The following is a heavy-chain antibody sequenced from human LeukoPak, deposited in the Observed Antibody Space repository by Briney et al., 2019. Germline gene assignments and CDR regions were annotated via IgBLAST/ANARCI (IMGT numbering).Heavy chain of an antibody. D-gene: IGHD5-24*01. V-gene: IGHV5-51*01. Sequence: RGESLKISCKGSGYSFTSYWIGWVRQMPGKGLEWMGIIYPGDSDTRYSPSFQGQVTISADKSISTAYLQWSSLKASDTAMYYCARQARDGYNEGAFDIWGQGTMVTVSS. J-gene: IGHJ3*02. CDR1: GYSFTSYW. CDR2: IYPGDSDT. CDR3: ARQARDGYNEGAFDI.